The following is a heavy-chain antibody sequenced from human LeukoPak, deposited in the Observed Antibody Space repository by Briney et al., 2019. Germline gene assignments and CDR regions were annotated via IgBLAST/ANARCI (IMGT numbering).Heavy chain of an antibody. CDR3: TRVMAAAGTFDP. V-gene: IGHV6-1*01. CDR1: GDSVSSNSAA. CDR2: TYYRSQWYN. Sequence: SQTLSLTCAISGDSVSSNSAAWNWIRQSPSRGLEWLGRTYYRSQWYNDYAVSVKSRITINPDTSKNQISLQLNSVTPEDTAVYYCTRVMAAAGTFDPWGQGTLVTVSS. D-gene: IGHD6-13*01. J-gene: IGHJ5*02.